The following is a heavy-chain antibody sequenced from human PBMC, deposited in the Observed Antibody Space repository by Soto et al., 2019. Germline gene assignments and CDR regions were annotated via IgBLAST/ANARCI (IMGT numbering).Heavy chain of an antibody. CDR1: GGTFSSYA. D-gene: IGHD2-15*01. CDR3: AGGFLSDCSGVSCCRFDY. Sequence: QVQLVQSGAEVKKPGSSVKVSCKASGGTFSSYAISWVRQAPGQGLEWMGGIIPIFGTANSAQKFQGRVTITADDSTSTAYMELSSLGSEDTAVYYCAGGFLSDCSGVSCCRFDYWGQGTLVTVSS. V-gene: IGHV1-69*01. CDR2: IIPIFGTA. J-gene: IGHJ4*02.